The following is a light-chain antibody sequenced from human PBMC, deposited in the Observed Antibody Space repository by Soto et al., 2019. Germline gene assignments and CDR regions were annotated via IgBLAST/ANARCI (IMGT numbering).Light chain of an antibody. CDR3: ISYTVSRSYV. V-gene: IGLV2-14*01. Sequence: QSVLTQPASVSGSPGHSITISCSGTSSDIGAYDHVAWFQQFPGKTPKLVIYSVSNRPSGVSYRFSGSKSGNTASLTISGLQADDEADYYCISYTVSRSYVFGTGTKVTVL. CDR2: SVS. CDR1: SSDIGAYDH. J-gene: IGLJ1*01.